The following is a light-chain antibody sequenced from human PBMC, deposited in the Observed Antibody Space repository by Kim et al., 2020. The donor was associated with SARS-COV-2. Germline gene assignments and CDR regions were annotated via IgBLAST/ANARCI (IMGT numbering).Light chain of an antibody. J-gene: IGLJ2*01. CDR1: RSNIGSNY. CDR3: SAWDDSLNGLV. CDR2: RND. Sequence: QSVLTQPPSASGTPGQRVTISCSGSRSNIGSNYVYWYQQLPGTAPKLLIYRNDQRPSGVPDRFSGSKFGTSPSLVISGLRSEDEADYYCSAWDDSLNGLVFGGGTQLTVL. V-gene: IGLV1-47*01.